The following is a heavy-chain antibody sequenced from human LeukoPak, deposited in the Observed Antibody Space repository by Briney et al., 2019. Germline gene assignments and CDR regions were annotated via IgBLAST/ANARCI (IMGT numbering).Heavy chain of an antibody. CDR3: ARDTSGLWFGEYNWFDP. V-gene: IGHV3-21*01. Sequence: GGSLRLSCAASGFTFSSYSMNWVRQAPGKGLEWVSSISSSSSYIYYADSVKGRLTISRDNAKNSLYLQMNSLRAEDTAVYYCARDTSGLWFGEYNWFDPWGQGTLVTVSS. CDR1: GFTFSSYS. D-gene: IGHD3-10*01. CDR2: ISSSSSYI. J-gene: IGHJ5*02.